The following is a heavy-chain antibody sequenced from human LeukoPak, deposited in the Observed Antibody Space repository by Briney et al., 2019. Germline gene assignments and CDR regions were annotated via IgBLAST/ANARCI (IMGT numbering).Heavy chain of an antibody. CDR3: AKDITIFGVVISALGFDY. CDR1: GFTFSSYG. Sequence: GGSLRLSCSASGFTFSSYGMHWVRQAPGKGLEWVPFIRYDGSNKYYADSVKGRFTISRDNSKNTLYLQMNSLRAEDTAVYYCAKDITIFGVVISALGFDYWGQGTLVTVSS. V-gene: IGHV3-30*02. J-gene: IGHJ4*02. D-gene: IGHD3-3*01. CDR2: IRYDGSNK.